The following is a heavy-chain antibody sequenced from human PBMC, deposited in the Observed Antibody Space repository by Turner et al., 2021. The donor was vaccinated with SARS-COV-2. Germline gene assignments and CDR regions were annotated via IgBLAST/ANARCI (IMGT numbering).Heavy chain of an antibody. V-gene: IGHV3-53*01. Sequence: EVQLVESGGGLLQPGGSLRLLCAAYGFTVSSNYMSWVRQAPGKGLEWVSVIYSGGSTYYADSVKGRFTISRDNSKNTLDLQMNSLRAEDTAVYYCARGHVPAASNFYYYYYYGMDVWGQGTTVTVS. CDR1: GFTVSSNY. CDR2: IYSGGST. D-gene: IGHD2-2*01. CDR3: ARGHVPAASNFYYYYYYGMDV. J-gene: IGHJ6*02.